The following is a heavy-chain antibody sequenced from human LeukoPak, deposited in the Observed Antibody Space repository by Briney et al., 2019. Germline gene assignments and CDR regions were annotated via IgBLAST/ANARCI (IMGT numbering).Heavy chain of an antibody. CDR3: AGGSGYLITS. V-gene: IGHV3-7*01. CDR2: IKQDGSEK. D-gene: IGHD3-9*01. Sequence: GGSLRLSCAASGFTFSSYAMSWVRQAPGKGLEWLAIIKQDGSEKHYKGSVEGRFTISRGNAKNSLHLQMNSLRAEDTAVYYCAGGSGYLITSWGQGTLVTVSS. J-gene: IGHJ5*02. CDR1: GFTFSSYA.